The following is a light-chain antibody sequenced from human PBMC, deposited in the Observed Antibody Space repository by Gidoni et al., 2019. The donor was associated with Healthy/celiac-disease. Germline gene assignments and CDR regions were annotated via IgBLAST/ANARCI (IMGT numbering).Light chain of an antibody. Sequence: QPVLTQPPSVSAAPGQSVTISCTGSSSNIGAGYDVHYYQQLPGTAPKLLIYGNSKRPAVFPDRFAGSKSGTAASLAITGLHAEDEADYCCQSYDSSLSVVVFGGGTKLTVL. J-gene: IGLJ2*01. V-gene: IGLV1-40*01. CDR1: SSNIGAGYD. CDR3: QSYDSSLSVVV. CDR2: GNS.